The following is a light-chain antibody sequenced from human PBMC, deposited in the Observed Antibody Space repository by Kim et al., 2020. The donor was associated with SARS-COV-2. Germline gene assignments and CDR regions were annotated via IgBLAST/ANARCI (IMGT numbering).Light chain of an antibody. V-gene: IGLV6-57*03. CDR2: EHD. CDR3: RSYDSSSHVV. CDR1: RGNMAGNN. J-gene: IGLJ2*01. Sequence: KTVSAACDRSRGNMAGNNVEWDQERPGRAPTTVIMEHDQRPSGVPERFSGSIDSSSTSASLTIAGLKTEDEADYYCRSYDSSSHVVFGGGTQLTVL.